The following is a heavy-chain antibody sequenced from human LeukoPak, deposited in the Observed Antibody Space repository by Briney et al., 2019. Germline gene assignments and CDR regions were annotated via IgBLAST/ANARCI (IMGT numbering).Heavy chain of an antibody. J-gene: IGHJ4*02. CDR3: ARAEAAGSYDF. V-gene: IGHV4-59*11. CDR2: AHFSGST. CDR1: GGSISRHY. D-gene: IGHD6-13*01. Sequence: SETLSLTCSVSGGSISRHYWTWIRQPPGKGLEWIGYAHFSGSTNYNPSLKSRATASLDRARNQISLTLTSVTAADTAVYFCARAEAAGSYDFWGQGTLVTVSS.